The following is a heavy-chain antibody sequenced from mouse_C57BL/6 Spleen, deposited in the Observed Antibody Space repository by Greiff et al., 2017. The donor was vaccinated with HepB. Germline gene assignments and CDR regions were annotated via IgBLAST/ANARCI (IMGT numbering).Heavy chain of an antibody. Sequence: VQLQHPGAELVKPGASVKVSCKASGYTFTSYWMHWVKQRPGQGLEWIGRIHPSDSDTNYNQKFKGKATLTVDKSSSTAYMQLSSLTSEDSAVYYCASLITTVGGAYWGQGTLVTVSA. CDR1: GYTFTSYW. CDR3: ASLITTVGGAY. V-gene: IGHV1-74*01. J-gene: IGHJ3*01. D-gene: IGHD1-1*01. CDR2: IHPSDSDT.